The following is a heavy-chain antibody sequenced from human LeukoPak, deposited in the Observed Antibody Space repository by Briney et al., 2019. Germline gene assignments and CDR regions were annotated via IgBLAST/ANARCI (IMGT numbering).Heavy chain of an antibody. D-gene: IGHD2/OR15-2a*01. V-gene: IGHV3-23*01. Sequence: PGGSLRLSCAASGFTFSSYAMSWVRQAPGRGLEWVSAISGSGGTTFYADSVKGRFTISRDNSKNTLSLQMNSLRAEDTAVYYCAKSEIVTQKIVDYWGQGTLVTVSS. CDR1: GFTFSSYA. J-gene: IGHJ4*02. CDR3: AKSEIVTQKIVDY. CDR2: ISGSGGTT.